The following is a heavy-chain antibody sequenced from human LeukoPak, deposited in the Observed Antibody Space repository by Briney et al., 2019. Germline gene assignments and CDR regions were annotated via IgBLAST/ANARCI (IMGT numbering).Heavy chain of an antibody. CDR2: TSYNGNT. V-gene: IGHV1-18*04. CDR3: ARHSGSGWQALGY. Sequence: AASVKVSCKASGYTFSNYGISWVRQAPGLGLEWMGWTSYNGNTNYAQKFQDRVTVTTDTSTATAYMELRSLESDDTAVYYCARHSGSGWQALGYWGQGTLVTVSS. J-gene: IGHJ4*02. CDR1: GYTFSNYG. D-gene: IGHD6-19*01.